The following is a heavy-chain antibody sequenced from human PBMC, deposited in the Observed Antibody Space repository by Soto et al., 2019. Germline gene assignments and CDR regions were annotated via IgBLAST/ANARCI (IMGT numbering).Heavy chain of an antibody. V-gene: IGHV4-59*08. D-gene: IGHD3-10*01. CDR3: ARQGFGELHGLVDV. CDR2: MGYNGFT. CDR1: GGPMNNYY. J-gene: IGHJ6*02. Sequence: QVQLQESGPGLVKPSETLSLTCTISGGPMNNYYCSWFRQPRGQGLEWIGYMGYNGFTRYNPSLTSRVAISLDTAKNQFSLTLSSVTAADTALYSCARQGFGELHGLVDVWGQGITVTVSS.